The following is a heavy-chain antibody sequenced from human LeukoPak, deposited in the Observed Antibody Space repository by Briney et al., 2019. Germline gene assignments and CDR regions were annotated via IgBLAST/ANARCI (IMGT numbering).Heavy chain of an antibody. CDR3: ARDSSLLRTWISF. D-gene: IGHD2-15*01. V-gene: IGHV3-21*01. Sequence: PGGSLRLSCAASGFTFSSYSMNWVRQAPGKGLEWVSSISSSSSYIYYADSVKGRFTISRDNAKNSLYLQMNSLRAEDTAVYYCARDSSLLRTWISFWGQGTLVTVSS. J-gene: IGHJ4*02. CDR1: GFTFSSYS. CDR2: ISSSSSYI.